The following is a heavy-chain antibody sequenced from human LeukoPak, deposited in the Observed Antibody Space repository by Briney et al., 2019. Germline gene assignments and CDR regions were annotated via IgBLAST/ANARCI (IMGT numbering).Heavy chain of an antibody. CDR1: GGSISASSYY. CDR2: IYYSGTT. J-gene: IGHJ1*01. CDR3: ARNEAGSYGYCGN. V-gene: IGHV4-39*07. Sequence: SETLSLTCTVSGGSISASSYYWGWIRQPPGKGLEWIATIYYSGTTYYNPSLKSRVTMSVDTSKNQFSQKLRSVTAADTAVYYCARNEAGSYGYCGNWGQGTLVSVSS. D-gene: IGHD5-18*01.